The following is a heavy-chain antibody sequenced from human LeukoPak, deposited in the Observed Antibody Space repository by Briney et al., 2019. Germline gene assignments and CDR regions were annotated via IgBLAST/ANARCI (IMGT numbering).Heavy chain of an antibody. J-gene: IGHJ4*02. CDR3: ASSTGGSYFLES. Sequence: GASVKDSRKASGYTLTSYYMDWVRQAPGQGLEWMGIINPSGGSTSYAQKFQGRVTMTRDTSTSTVYMELSSLRSEDTAVYYCASSTGGSYFLESWGQGTLVTVSS. CDR1: GYTLTSYY. CDR2: INPSGGST. V-gene: IGHV1-46*01. D-gene: IGHD1-26*01.